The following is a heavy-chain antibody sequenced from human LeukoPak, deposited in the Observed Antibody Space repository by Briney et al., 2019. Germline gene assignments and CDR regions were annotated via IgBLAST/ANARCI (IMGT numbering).Heavy chain of an antibody. Sequence: PSETLSLTCTVSGGSISSYYWSWIRQPAGKGLEWIGRIYTSGSTNYNPSLKSRVTISVDTSKNQFSLKLSSVSAADTAVYYCATLLTVLRYFDWLLEGDYNWFDPWGQGTLVTVSS. CDR3: ATLLTVLRYFDWLLEGDYNWFDP. CDR2: IYTSGST. CDR1: GGSISSYY. V-gene: IGHV4-4*07. J-gene: IGHJ5*02. D-gene: IGHD3-9*01.